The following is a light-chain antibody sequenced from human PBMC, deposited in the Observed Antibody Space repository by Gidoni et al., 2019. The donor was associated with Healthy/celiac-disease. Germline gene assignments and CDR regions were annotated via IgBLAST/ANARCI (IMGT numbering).Light chain of an antibody. J-gene: IGLJ1*01. CDR1: NIGSKS. V-gene: IGLV3-21*02. Sequence: SYVLTQPPSVSVAPGQTARITCGGNNIGSKSVHWYQQKPGQAPVLVVYDDSDRTSGIPERCSGSNSGNTATLTIIRVEAGDEADYYCQVWDSSSDHRVFGTGTNVTVL. CDR3: QVWDSSSDHRV. CDR2: DDS.